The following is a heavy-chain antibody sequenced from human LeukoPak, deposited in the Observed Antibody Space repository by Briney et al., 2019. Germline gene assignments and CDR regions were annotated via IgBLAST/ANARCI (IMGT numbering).Heavy chain of an antibody. J-gene: IGHJ4*02. V-gene: IGHV3-7*01. CDR3: ARDVSVGSSWYPSFDY. Sequence: GGSLRLSCAASGFTFSSFWMSWIRQAPGEGLEWVANIKEDGREKYYVDSVKGRFTISRDNAKNSLYLQMNNLKAEDTAVYYCARDVSVGSSWYPSFDYWGQGTLVTVSS. D-gene: IGHD6-13*01. CDR1: GFTFSSFW. CDR2: IKEDGREK.